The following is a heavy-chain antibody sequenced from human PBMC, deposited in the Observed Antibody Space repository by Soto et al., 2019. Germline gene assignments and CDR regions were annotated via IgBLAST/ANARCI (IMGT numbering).Heavy chain of an antibody. CDR1: GFPFSTYW. J-gene: IGHJ4*02. CDR3: ARQHSGSYYFDY. CDR2: MNQAGSEK. V-gene: IGHV3-7*05. Sequence: GGSLRLSCGASGFPFSTYWMTWVRQAPGKGLEWVANMNQAGSEKNYVDSVKGRFTISRDNAQNSLYLQMDSLRAEDTAVYYCARQHSGSYYFDYWGQGTLVTVSS. D-gene: IGHD1-26*01.